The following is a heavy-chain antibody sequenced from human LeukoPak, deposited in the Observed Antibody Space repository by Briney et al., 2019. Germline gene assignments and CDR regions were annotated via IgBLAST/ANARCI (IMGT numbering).Heavy chain of an antibody. Sequence: GGSLRLSCEASGFTFSSYGMHWVRQAPGRGLEWVAVIWYDGSNKYYADSVKGRFTISRDNSKNTLYLQMNSLRAEDTAVYYCGKDQNVAAAGFPYDYWGQGTLVTVSS. CDR1: GFTFSSYG. V-gene: IGHV3-33*08. J-gene: IGHJ4*02. D-gene: IGHD6-13*01. CDR2: IWYDGSNK. CDR3: GKDQNVAAAGFPYDY.